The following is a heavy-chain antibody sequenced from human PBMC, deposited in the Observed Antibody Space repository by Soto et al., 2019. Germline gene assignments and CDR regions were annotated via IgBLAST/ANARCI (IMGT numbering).Heavy chain of an antibody. CDR2: IYPGDSDT. D-gene: IGHD2-2*01. V-gene: IGHV5-51*01. J-gene: IGHJ6*02. CDR3: ARHGGFCSSNSCHDNYYGMDV. CDR1: GYSFTSYW. Sequence: GESLKISCKGSGYSFTSYWIGWVRQMPGKGLEWMGIIYPGDSDTRYSPSFQGQVTISADQSISTAYLQWSSLKASDTAMYYCARHGGFCSSNSCHDNYYGMDVWGQGTTVTVSS.